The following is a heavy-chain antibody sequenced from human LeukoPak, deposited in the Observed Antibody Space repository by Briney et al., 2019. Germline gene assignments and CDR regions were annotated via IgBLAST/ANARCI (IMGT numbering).Heavy chain of an antibody. CDR2: IWYDGSNK. J-gene: IGHJ3*02. D-gene: IGHD3-9*01. Sequence: GGSLRLSCAASGFTFSSYGMHWVRQAPGKGLEWVAVIWYDGSNKYYADSVKGRFTISRDNSKNTLYLQMNSLRAEDTAVYYCARAATYYDILTGGDAFDIWGQGTMVTVSS. CDR3: ARAATYYDILTGGDAFDI. V-gene: IGHV3-33*01. CDR1: GFTFSSYG.